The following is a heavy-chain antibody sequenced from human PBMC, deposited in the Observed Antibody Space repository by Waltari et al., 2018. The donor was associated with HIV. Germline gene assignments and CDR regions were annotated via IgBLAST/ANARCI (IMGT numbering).Heavy chain of an antibody. V-gene: IGHV3-74*03. J-gene: IGHJ4*02. CDR3: ARASHYIEFSTFDGDYYFDV. Sequence: VQLVESGGGPIKTGGSLRLSCTASGFSVSNHWMDWVRQGPGKGLVWVARLNRDGSSRKYADAVKGRLVISRDNARKTVYLQLNSLRVEDTAMYFCARASHYIEFSTFDGDYYFDVWGRGTRVAVSS. D-gene: IGHD2-15*01. CDR2: LNRDGSSR. CDR1: GFSVSNHW.